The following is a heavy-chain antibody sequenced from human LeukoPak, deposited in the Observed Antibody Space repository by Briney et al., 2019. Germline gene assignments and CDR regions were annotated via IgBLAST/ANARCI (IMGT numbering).Heavy chain of an antibody. D-gene: IGHD3-10*01. CDR3: AKDPVRGFGELLPTSFDY. CDR1: GFTFSSYA. J-gene: IGHJ4*02. V-gene: IGHV3-23*01. CDR2: ISGSGGST. Sequence: PGGSLRLSCAASGFTFSSYAMSWVRQAPGKGLEWVSAISGSGGSTYYADSVKGRFTISRDNSKNTLYLQMNSLRAEDTAVYYCAKDPVRGFGELLPTSFDYWGQGTLVTVSS.